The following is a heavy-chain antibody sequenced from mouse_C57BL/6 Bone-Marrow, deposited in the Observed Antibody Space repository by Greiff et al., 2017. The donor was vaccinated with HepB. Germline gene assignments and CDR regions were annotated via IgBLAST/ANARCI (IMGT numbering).Heavy chain of an antibody. CDR2: IYPRSGNT. J-gene: IGHJ3*01. Sequence: VQLQQSGAELARPGASVKLSCKASGYTFTSYGISWVKQRTGQGLEWIGEIYPRSGNTYYNEKFKGKATLTADKSSSTAYMELRSLTSEDSAVDFCARRDYSNYPAWFAYWGQGTLVTVSA. CDR1: GYTFTSYG. D-gene: IGHD2-5*01. CDR3: ARRDYSNYPAWFAY. V-gene: IGHV1-81*01.